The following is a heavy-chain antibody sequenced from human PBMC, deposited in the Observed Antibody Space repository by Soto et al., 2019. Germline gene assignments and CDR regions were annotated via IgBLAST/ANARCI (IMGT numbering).Heavy chain of an antibody. CDR1: GFTFDDYA. V-gene: IGHV3-9*01. CDR3: ATSGWYEKGFDY. J-gene: IGHJ4*02. D-gene: IGHD6-19*01. Sequence: EVQLVESGGGLVQPGRSLRLSCAASGFTFDDYAMHWVRQAPGKGLEWVSGISWNSGSIGYADSVKGRFTISRDNAKNSLYLQMNSLRAADTALYYCATSGWYEKGFDYWGQGTLVTVSS. CDR2: ISWNSGSI.